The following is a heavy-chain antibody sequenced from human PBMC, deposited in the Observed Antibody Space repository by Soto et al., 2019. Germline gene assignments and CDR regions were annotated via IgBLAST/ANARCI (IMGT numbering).Heavy chain of an antibody. J-gene: IGHJ3*01. V-gene: IGHV3-33*01. Sequence: LRLSCAASGFTFSRYGMHWVRQAPGKGLEWVAVIWYDGSNKYYADSVKGRFTISRDNSKNTLYLQMNSLRAEDTAVYYCARDQLYYNDISGRPLNAFDVWGQGTMVT. CDR2: IWYDGSNK. CDR3: ARDQLYYNDISGRPLNAFDV. D-gene: IGHD3-22*01. CDR1: GFTFSRYG.